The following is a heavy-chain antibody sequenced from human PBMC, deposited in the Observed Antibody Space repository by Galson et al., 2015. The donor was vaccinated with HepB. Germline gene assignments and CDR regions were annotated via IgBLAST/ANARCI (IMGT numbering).Heavy chain of an antibody. CDR2: IGGSGGSA. CDR3: AKDRCVRKGDYYYGMDV. J-gene: IGHJ6*02. CDR1: EFIFSNYA. V-gene: IGHV3-23*01. D-gene: IGHD2-8*01. Sequence: YMRLPCADSEFIFSNYAMNWVRHAPAKGLEWVSNIGGSGGSAYYTDSVKGRFTISRDNSKNTLYLHMNSLRAEDTAVYYCAKDRCVRKGDYYYGMDVWGQGTTVTVSS.